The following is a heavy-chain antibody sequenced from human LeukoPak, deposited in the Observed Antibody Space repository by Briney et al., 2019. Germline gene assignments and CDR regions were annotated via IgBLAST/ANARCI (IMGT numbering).Heavy chain of an antibody. J-gene: IGHJ3*02. V-gene: IGHV3-74*01. D-gene: IGHD6-13*01. CDR3: ARENSGWYGAFDI. CDR1: GFTFSSYW. Sequence: PGGSLRLSCAASGFTFSSYWMHWVRQAPGKGLVWLSRINSDGSSTSYADSVKGRFTISRDNAKNTLYLQMNSLRAEDTAVYYCARENSGWYGAFDIWGQGTMVTVSS. CDR2: INSDGSST.